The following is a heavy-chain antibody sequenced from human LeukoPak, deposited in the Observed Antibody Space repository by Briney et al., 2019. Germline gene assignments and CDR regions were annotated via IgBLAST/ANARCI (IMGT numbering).Heavy chain of an antibody. Sequence: SETLSLTCSVSGGSISGYYWNWIRQPAGKGLEWIGRMFTSGSANYNPSLGSRITMSTDTSKNHVSLKLSSVTAADTAAYYCARLYCSGGACLFDHWGQGTPVTVSS. CDR1: GGSISGYY. V-gene: IGHV4-4*07. D-gene: IGHD2-15*01. CDR2: MFTSGSA. CDR3: ARLYCSGGACLFDH. J-gene: IGHJ4*02.